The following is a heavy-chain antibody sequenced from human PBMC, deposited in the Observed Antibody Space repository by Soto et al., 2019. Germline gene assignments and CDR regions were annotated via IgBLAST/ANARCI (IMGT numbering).Heavy chain of an antibody. D-gene: IGHD6-13*01. CDR2: ISAYNGNT. CDR3: ARTDSRPQDFDY. J-gene: IGHJ4*02. CDR1: GYTFTTYG. V-gene: IGHV1-18*01. Sequence: QVQLVQSGAEGKKPGASVKVSCKASGYTFTTYGITWMRQAPGQGLEWMGWISAYNGNTNYAQKLQGRVTMTTYTSTNTAYMELRSLRSDDTAMYYCARTDSRPQDFDYWGQGTLVTVSS.